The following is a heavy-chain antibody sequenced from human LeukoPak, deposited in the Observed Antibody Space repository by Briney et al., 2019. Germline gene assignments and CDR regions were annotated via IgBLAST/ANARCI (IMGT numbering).Heavy chain of an antibody. Sequence: ASVKVSCKASGYSFTNYAMNWVRQAPGQGLEWMGIINPSGGSTSYAQKFQGRVTMTRDMSTSTVYMELSSLRSEDTAVYYCARDEGRSSSSRAVYWGQGTLVTVSS. CDR2: INPSGGST. V-gene: IGHV1-46*01. D-gene: IGHD6-6*01. CDR3: ARDEGRSSSSRAVY. CDR1: GYSFTNYA. J-gene: IGHJ4*02.